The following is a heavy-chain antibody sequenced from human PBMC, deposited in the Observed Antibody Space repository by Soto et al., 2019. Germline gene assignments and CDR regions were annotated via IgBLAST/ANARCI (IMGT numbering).Heavy chain of an antibody. CDR2: IIPIFGTA. CDR1: GGTFSSYA. CDR3: AGDKGKWLHHHLRYFDR. J-gene: IGHJ2*01. Sequence: QVQLVQSGAEVKKPGSSVKVSCKASGGTFSSYAISWVRQAPGQGLEWMGGIIPIFGTANYAQKFQGRVTITADESTSTAYMELSSLRSEGTAVYYGAGDKGKWLHHHLRYFDRLGRGTLVTVSS. D-gene: IGHD5-12*01. V-gene: IGHV1-69*12.